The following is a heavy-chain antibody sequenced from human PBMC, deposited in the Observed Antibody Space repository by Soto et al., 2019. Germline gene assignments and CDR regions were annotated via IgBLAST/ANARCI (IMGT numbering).Heavy chain of an antibody. CDR1: NGSISSSISY. CDR2: IYYNGNT. D-gene: IGHD4-17*01. CDR3: ARGMTTVTTLDY. Sequence: SETLSLTCTVSNGSISSSISYWGWIRQPPGGGLAWIGSIYYNGNTYYNPSLKSRVTISLDRSKKQFSLKLSSLTAAETAVYYCARGMTTVTTLDYWGKGTLVTVS. J-gene: IGHJ4*02. V-gene: IGHV4-39*07.